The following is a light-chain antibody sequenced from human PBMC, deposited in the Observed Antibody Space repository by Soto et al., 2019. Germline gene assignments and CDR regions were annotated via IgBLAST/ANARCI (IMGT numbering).Light chain of an antibody. Sequence: EVVLTQSPSTLSSSAGERATLSCRASQSVAANYLAWYQQTRGQAPRLLIYGACIQATGIPDRFSGSGSGTDFTLTISRLQPEDFSVYYCQQYGTLPLTFGPGTKVDIK. CDR3: QQYGTLPLT. V-gene: IGKV3-20*01. CDR1: QSVAANY. CDR2: GAC. J-gene: IGKJ3*01.